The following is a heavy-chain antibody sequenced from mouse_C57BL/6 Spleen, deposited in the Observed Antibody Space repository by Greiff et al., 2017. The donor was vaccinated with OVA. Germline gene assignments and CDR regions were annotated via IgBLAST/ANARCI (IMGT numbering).Heavy chain of an antibody. CDR2: IDPEDGET. CDR1: GFNIKDYY. CDR3: ARVYGSSPFDY. D-gene: IGHD1-1*01. Sequence: EVKLVESGAELVKPGASVKLSCTASGFNIKDYYMHWVKQRTEQGLEWIGRIDPEDGETKYAPKFQGKATITADTSSNTAYLQLSSLTSEDTAVDYCARVYGSSPFDYWGQGTTLTVSS. J-gene: IGHJ2*01. V-gene: IGHV14-2*01.